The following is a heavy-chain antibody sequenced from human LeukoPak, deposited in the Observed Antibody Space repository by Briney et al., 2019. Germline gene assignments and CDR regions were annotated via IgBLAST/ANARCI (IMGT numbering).Heavy chain of an antibody. CDR2: INHSGST. D-gene: IGHD3-10*01. Sequence: SETLPLTCSVYGVPFSCYYWSWLRQPPGKGLEWFGEINHSGSTNYNPSHKTRHNISLDKSKNQFSLKLSSVTAADKAVYYCARWRWGGYFDYWGQGTLVTVSS. J-gene: IGHJ4*02. V-gene: IGHV4-34*01. CDR1: GVPFSCYY. CDR3: ARWRWGGYFDY.